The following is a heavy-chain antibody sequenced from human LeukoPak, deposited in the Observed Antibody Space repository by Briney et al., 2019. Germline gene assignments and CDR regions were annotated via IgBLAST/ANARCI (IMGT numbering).Heavy chain of an antibody. CDR2: INHSGST. V-gene: IGHV4-34*01. CDR3: ARGAAAELLWFGGILGYFDY. Sequence: PSETLSLTCAVYGGSFSGYYWSWIRQPPGEGLEWIGEINHSGSTNYNPSLKSRVTISVDTSKNQFSLKLSSVTAADTAVYYCARGAAAELLWFGGILGYFDYWGQGTLVTVSS. D-gene: IGHD3-10*01. J-gene: IGHJ4*02. CDR1: GGSFSGYY.